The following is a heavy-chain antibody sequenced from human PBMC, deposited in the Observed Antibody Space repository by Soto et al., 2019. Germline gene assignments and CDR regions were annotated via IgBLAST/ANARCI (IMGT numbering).Heavy chain of an antibody. CDR3: AKYFASGSYYHFDS. V-gene: IGHV3-23*01. Sequence: EVQVLESGGGLVPPGGSLRLSCTASGFTFINYVMTWVRQAPGKGLEWVSSISGDGRTTFYADSVRGRLTISRDNSRNTVSLEVNSLRAEDTALYFCAKYFASGSYYHFDSWGQGTLVTVSS. CDR1: GFTFINYV. J-gene: IGHJ4*02. D-gene: IGHD3-10*01. CDR2: ISGDGRTT.